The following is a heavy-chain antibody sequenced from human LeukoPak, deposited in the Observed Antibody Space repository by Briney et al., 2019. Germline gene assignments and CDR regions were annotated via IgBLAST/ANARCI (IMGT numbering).Heavy chain of an antibody. Sequence: SVKVSCKASGGTLSSYAISWVRQAPGQGLEWMGGIIPIFGTANYAQKFQGRVTITADESTSTAYMELSSLRSEDTAVYYCARDLLDNWADHQVHWYFDLWGRGTLVTVSS. CDR1: GGTLSSYA. V-gene: IGHV1-69*13. CDR3: ARDLLDNWADHQVHWYFDL. D-gene: IGHD1-20*01. CDR2: IIPIFGTA. J-gene: IGHJ2*01.